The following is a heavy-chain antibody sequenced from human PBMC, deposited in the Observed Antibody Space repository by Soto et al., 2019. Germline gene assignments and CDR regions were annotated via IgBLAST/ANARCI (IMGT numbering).Heavy chain of an antibody. Sequence: PGGSLRLSCAASGFTFSSYEMNWVRQAPGKGLEWVSYISSSGSTIYYADSVKGRFTISRDNAKNSLYLQMNSLRAEDTAVYYCAGNLPYYYYGMDVWGQGTTVTVSS. CDR2: ISSSGSTI. CDR3: AGNLPYYYYGMDV. CDR1: GFTFSSYE. V-gene: IGHV3-48*03. J-gene: IGHJ6*02.